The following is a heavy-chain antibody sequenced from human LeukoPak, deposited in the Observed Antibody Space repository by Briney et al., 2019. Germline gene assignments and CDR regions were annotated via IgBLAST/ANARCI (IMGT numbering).Heavy chain of an antibody. CDR3: AREQYYYDSSGYDY. J-gene: IGHJ4*02. D-gene: IGHD3-22*01. V-gene: IGHV4-59*01. CDR1: GGSISSYF. Sequence: PSETLSLTCTVSGGSISSYFWNWMRQSPGKGLEWIGKTFYRGSTNYNPSLKSRVTISVDTSRSQVSLKLSSVTAADTAVYYCAREQYYYDSSGYDYWGQGTLVTVSS. CDR2: TFYRGST.